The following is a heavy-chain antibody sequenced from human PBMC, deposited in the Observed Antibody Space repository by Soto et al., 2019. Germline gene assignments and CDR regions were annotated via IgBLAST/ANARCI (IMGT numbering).Heavy chain of an antibody. V-gene: IGHV3-15*01. CDR1: GLTFSNVW. Sequence: XVSLRLSCAASGLTFSNVWLSWVRQAPGKGLEWVGRMRSKADGGATDYAAPVKGRFTISRDDSKKTLYLQMNSLKTDDTALYYCTTTRDPNDYWGQGTLVTVSS. CDR2: MRSKADGGAT. CDR3: TTTRDPNDY. J-gene: IGHJ4*02.